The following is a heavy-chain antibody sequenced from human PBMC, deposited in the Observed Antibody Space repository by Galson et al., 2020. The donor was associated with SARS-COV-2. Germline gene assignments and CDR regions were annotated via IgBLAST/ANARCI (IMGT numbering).Heavy chain of an antibody. Sequence: TLSLTCAVSGTSISSGSYSRNWIRQPPGTGLEWIGYISHSGGTDYNPSLKSPDTISGDRSKNQFSLRLSSVTAADTAVYYCARLHYGEYAPEAFDVWGPGTRVTVAS. CDR1: GTSISSGSYS. CDR2: ISHSGGT. CDR3: ARLHYGEYAPEAFDV. V-gene: IGHV4-30-2*01. D-gene: IGHD4-17*01. J-gene: IGHJ3*01.